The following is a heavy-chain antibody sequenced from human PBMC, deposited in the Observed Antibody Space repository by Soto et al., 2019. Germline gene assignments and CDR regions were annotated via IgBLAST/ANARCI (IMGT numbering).Heavy chain of an antibody. Sequence: PGGSLRLSCAASGFTFSSYAMIWVRQAPGKGLEWVSAISGSGGSTYYADSMKGRFTISRDNSKNTLYLQMNSLRAEDTAVYYCAKEAGSENYLYYFDYWGQGTLVTVSS. CDR1: GFTFSSYA. V-gene: IGHV3-23*01. J-gene: IGHJ4*02. CDR2: ISGSGGST. CDR3: AKEAGSENYLYYFDY. D-gene: IGHD3-10*01.